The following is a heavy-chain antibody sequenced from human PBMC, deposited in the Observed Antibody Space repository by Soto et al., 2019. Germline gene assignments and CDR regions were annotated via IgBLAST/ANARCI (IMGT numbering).Heavy chain of an antibody. D-gene: IGHD1-26*01. CDR1: GFNLKDYA. V-gene: IGHV3-9*01. CDR3: GKDIQRGGMYV. J-gene: IGHJ6*02. CDR2: IMWDSGLI. Sequence: EVQLVESGGDLVQPGRSLRLSCAASGFNLKDYAMHWVRQAPGKGLEWVAGIMWDSGLIGYADSVKGRFTISRDNAKNSLYLQMNSLRPEDTALYYCGKDIQRGGMYVWGQGTTVTVSS.